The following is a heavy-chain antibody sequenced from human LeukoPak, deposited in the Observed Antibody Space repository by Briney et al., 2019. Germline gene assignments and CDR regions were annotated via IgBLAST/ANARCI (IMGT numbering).Heavy chain of an antibody. D-gene: IGHD3-10*01. J-gene: IGHJ6*03. CDR3: ARSSGSPPYYYYMDV. V-gene: IGHV4-39*07. CDR2: IYYSGST. CDR1: GGSISSSSYY. Sequence: SETLSLTCTVSGGSISSSSYYWGWIRQPPGKGLEWIGSIYYSGSTYYNPSLKSRVTISVDTSTNQFSLKLSSVTAADTAVYYCARSSGSPPYYYYMDVWGKGTTVTVSS.